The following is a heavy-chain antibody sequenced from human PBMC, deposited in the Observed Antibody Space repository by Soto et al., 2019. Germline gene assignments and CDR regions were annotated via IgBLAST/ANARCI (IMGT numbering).Heavy chain of an antibody. CDR3: AKSPWGLAGDNSDYYGMDV. CDR2: IGGSGTGGRT. Sequence: EVHLLESGGDLVQPGGSLRLSCTASGLTFSTYAMSWVRQAPGKGLEWFSAIGGSGTGGRTYYADSVKGRFTISRYNSNNTVYLQINSLRAADTAVYYCAKSPWGLAGDNSDYYGMDVWGQGTTVTVSS. J-gene: IGHJ6*02. V-gene: IGHV3-23*01. D-gene: IGHD2-15*01. CDR1: GLTFSTYA.